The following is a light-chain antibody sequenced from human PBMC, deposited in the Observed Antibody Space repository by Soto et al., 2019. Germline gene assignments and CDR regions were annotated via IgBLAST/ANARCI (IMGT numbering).Light chain of an antibody. Sequence: EVVMTQSPATLSVSPGERATLSCRASQSITSTYLAWYQQKPGQAPRLLIYDASNRAPGIPDRFSGSGSGTDFTLTISRLEPEDFAVYYCQEYGTSRTFGQGTKVDIK. J-gene: IGKJ1*01. V-gene: IGKV3-20*01. CDR3: QEYGTSRT. CDR1: QSITSTY. CDR2: DAS.